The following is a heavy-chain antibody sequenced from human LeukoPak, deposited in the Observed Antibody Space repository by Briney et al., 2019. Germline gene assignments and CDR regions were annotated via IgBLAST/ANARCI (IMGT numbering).Heavy chain of an antibody. D-gene: IGHD2-2*01. CDR1: GFTFSLYS. CDR2: ISSRTNYI. V-gene: IGHV3-21*04. J-gene: IGHJ5*01. CDR3: AKEPREYCSSTSCPNWFDS. Sequence: GGSLRLSCAASGFTFSLYSMNWVRQAPGKGLEWVSSISSRTNYIDYADSVKGRFTISRDNSENTLFLQMNSLRAEDTAVYYCAKEPREYCSSTSCPNWFDSWGQGTLVTVSS.